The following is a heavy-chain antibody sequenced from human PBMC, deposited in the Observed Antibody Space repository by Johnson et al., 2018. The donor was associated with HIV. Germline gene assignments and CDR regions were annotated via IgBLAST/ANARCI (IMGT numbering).Heavy chain of an antibody. CDR3: TTDLEYYYGAGKLDAFDM. V-gene: IGHV3-53*01. CDR2: IYSGGST. Sequence: MQLVESGGGLIQPGGSLRLSCTASGFPVTSNFMTWVRQPPGQGLDWVSVIYSGGSTYYADSVKGRFTISRDNSKNTLYLQMNSLRAEDTAVYYCTTDLEYYYGAGKLDAFDMWGQGTMVTVSS. CDR1: GFPVTSNF. J-gene: IGHJ3*02. D-gene: IGHD3-10*01.